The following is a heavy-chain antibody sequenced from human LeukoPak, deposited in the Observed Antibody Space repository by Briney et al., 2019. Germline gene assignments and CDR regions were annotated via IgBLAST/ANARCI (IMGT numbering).Heavy chain of an antibody. J-gene: IGHJ5*02. CDR2: IWYDGSNQ. V-gene: IGHV3-33*01. CDR1: GFTFSDFA. Sequence: GGSLRLSCAASGFTFSDFAMHWVRQAPGKGLEWVAAIWYDGSNQYYVDSVKGRFTISRDNSKNTLYLQMNSLRTEDTAVYYCARETDCSSSSCYRGWFDPWGQGTPVTVSS. D-gene: IGHD2-2*02. CDR3: ARETDCSSSSCYRGWFDP.